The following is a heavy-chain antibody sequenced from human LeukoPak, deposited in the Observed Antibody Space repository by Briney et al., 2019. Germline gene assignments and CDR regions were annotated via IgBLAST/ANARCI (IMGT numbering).Heavy chain of an antibody. CDR3: ARGYGDYVEQID. J-gene: IGHJ4*02. CDR2: IYYSGST. D-gene: IGHD4-17*01. CDR1: GGSISSYY. V-gene: IGHV4-59*01. Sequence: RASETLSLTCTVSGGSISSYYWSWIRQPPGKGLEWIGYIYYSGSTNYNPSLKSRVTTSVDTSKNQFSLKLSSVTAADTAVYYCARGYGDYVEQIDWGQGTLVTVSS.